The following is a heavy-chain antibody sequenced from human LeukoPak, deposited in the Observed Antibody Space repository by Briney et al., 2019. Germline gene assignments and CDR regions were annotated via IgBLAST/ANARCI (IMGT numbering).Heavy chain of an antibody. CDR2: ISSSGSTI. CDR3: ARDRSRTRGAGAFDI. V-gene: IGHV3-48*03. CDR1: GFTFSTFE. Sequence: GGSLRLSCVASGFTFSTFEMNWVRQAPGKGLEWISYISSSGSTIYYADSVKGRFTISRDNAKNSLYLQMNSLRAEDTAVYYCARDRSRTRGAGAFDIWGQGTMVTVSS. D-gene: IGHD1-14*01. J-gene: IGHJ3*02.